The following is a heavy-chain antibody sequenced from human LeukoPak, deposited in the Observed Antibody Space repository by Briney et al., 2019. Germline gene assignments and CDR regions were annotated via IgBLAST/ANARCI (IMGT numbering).Heavy chain of an antibody. V-gene: IGHV4-39*07. Sequence: PSETLSLTCTVSGGSISSSTYYWGWIRQPPGKGLEWIGSIYYSGSTYYNASLKSRVTISIDTSKNQFSLKLNSVSAADTAVYYCARERGYCSSTSCSMGWFDPWGQGTLVTVSS. D-gene: IGHD2-2*01. CDR1: GGSISSSTYY. J-gene: IGHJ5*02. CDR2: IYYSGST. CDR3: ARERGYCSSTSCSMGWFDP.